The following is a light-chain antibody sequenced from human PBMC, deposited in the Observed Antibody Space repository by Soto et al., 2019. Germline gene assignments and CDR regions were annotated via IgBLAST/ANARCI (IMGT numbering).Light chain of an antibody. CDR2: EDR. J-gene: IGLJ3*02. V-gene: IGLV2-23*01. CDR3: CSYAGSRTYV. CDR1: SSDVGAYNL. Sequence: QSALTQPASVSGSPGQSITISCTGTSSDVGAYNLVSWYQQHPGKAPRVIIYEDRKRPSGISARFSGSKSDNTASLTISGLRTEDEAHYYCCSYAGSRTYVFGGGTKVTVL.